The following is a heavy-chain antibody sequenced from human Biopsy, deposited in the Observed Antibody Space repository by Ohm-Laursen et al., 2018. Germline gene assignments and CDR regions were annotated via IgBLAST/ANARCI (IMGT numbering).Heavy chain of an antibody. V-gene: IGHV4-59*08. CDR3: ARGSNDFGGLYFPR. J-gene: IGHJ4*02. CDR2: ISGSSNT. CDR1: GGSFSGYY. Sequence: GTLSLTCTVSGGSFSGYYWSWIRQPPGKGLEWIGYISGSSNTNYNPSLKSRVTLSTDTSETQFSLRLSSVTAADTAVYYCARGSNDFGGLYFPRWGQGTLLTVSS. D-gene: IGHD4-23*01.